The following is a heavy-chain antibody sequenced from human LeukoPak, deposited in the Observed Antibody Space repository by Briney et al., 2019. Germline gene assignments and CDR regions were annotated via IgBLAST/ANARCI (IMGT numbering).Heavy chain of an antibody. D-gene: IGHD5-18*01. CDR2: ISAYNGNT. CDR3: ARDPGSSYGSMDY. Sequence: GASVKVSCKASGYTFTSYGISWVRQAPGQGLEWMGWISAYNGNTNYAQKFQGRVTMTRDMSTSTVYMELSSLRSEDTAVYYCARDPGSSYGSMDYWGQGTLVTVSS. V-gene: IGHV1-18*01. J-gene: IGHJ4*02. CDR1: GYTFTSYG.